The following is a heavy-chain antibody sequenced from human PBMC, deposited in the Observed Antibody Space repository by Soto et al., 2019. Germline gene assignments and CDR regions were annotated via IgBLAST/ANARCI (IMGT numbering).Heavy chain of an antibody. D-gene: IGHD6-13*01. CDR2: MNPNSGNK. V-gene: IGHV1-8*01. CDR1: GYTFSTYD. Sequence: QVQLVQSGAEVKKPGASVKVSCKASGYTFSTYDIDWVRLATGQGLEWMGSMNPNSGNKEYAQKFEVRVTMTRDTSISTAYMELSRLRSEDKAIYYCARTMWGIAAAGNDYWGQGTLVTVYS. CDR3: ARTMWGIAAAGNDY. J-gene: IGHJ4*02.